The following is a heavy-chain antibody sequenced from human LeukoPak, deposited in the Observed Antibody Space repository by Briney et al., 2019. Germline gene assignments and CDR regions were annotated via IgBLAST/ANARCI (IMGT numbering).Heavy chain of an antibody. J-gene: IGHJ4*02. D-gene: IGHD3-22*01. CDR2: ISYDGSNK. V-gene: IGHV3-30-3*01. CDR1: GFTFSSYA. CDR3: ARDKIAYDSSGYYPDY. Sequence: GGSLRLSCAASGFTFSSYAMHWVRQAPGKGLEWVAVISYDGSNKYYADSVKGRFTISRDNSKNTLYLQMNSLRAEDTAVYYCARDKIAYDSSGYYPDYWGQGTLVTVSS.